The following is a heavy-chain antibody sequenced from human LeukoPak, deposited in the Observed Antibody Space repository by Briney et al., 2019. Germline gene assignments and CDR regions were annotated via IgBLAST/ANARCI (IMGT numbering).Heavy chain of an antibody. Sequence: GGSLRLSCVASGFTLGTYLMIWVRQGPGKRLEWVAAISRASENTYYADSVKGRCTISRDNSKNTLYLQMNSLRAEDTAVYYCARGGRTTWHGMDVWGQGTTVTVSS. CDR2: ISRASENT. V-gene: IGHV3-23*01. D-gene: IGHD4-17*01. CDR1: GFTLGTYL. CDR3: ARGGRTTWHGMDV. J-gene: IGHJ6*02.